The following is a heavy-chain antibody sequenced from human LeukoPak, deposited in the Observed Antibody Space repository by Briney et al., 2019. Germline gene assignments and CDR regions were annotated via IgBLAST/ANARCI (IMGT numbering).Heavy chain of an antibody. V-gene: IGHV4-59*01. Sequence: SETLSLTCTVSGGYISGYYWSWIRQPPGKGLEWIGYIYYTGSTNYNPSLESRVTISVDSSKSQFSLKLSSVTAADTAVYSCARVTDDSSGYYYLYFDYWGQGSLVTVSS. J-gene: IGHJ4*02. CDR3: ARVTDDSSGYYYLYFDY. D-gene: IGHD3-22*01. CDR2: IYYTGST. CDR1: GGYISGYY.